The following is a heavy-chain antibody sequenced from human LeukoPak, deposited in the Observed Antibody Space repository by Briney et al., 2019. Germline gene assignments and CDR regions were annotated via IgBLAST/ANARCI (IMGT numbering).Heavy chain of an antibody. CDR3: ARHGVPTITRAAFDI. CDR1: GGSISSGGYS. D-gene: IGHD1-14*01. CDR2: IYHSGST. V-gene: IGHV4-30-2*01. Sequence: NPSETLSLTCAVSGGSISSGGYSWSWIRQPPGKGLEWIGYIYHSGSTYYNPSLKSRVTISVDRSKNQFSLKLSSVTAADTAVYYCARHGVPTITRAAFDIWGQGTLVTVSS. J-gene: IGHJ4*02.